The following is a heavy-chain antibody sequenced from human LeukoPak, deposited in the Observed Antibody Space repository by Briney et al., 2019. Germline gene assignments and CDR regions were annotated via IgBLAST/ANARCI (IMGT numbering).Heavy chain of an antibody. D-gene: IGHD3-3*01. J-gene: IGHJ6*04. V-gene: IGHV3-30-3*01. CDR1: GFTFSSYA. CDR2: ISYDGSNK. Sequence: GGSLRLSCAASGFTFSSYAMHWVRQAPGKGLEWVAVISYDGSNKYYADSVKGRFTISRDNSKNTLYLQMNSLRAEDTAVYYCAKDLGSGYDFWSGYSMDVWGKGTTVTVSS. CDR3: AKDLGSGYDFWSGYSMDV.